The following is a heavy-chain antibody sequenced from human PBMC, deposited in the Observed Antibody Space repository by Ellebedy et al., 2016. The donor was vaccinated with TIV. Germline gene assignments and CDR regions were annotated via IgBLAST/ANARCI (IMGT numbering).Heavy chain of an antibody. CDR3: ARDDAISDSLDLDY. J-gene: IGHJ4*02. CDR1: GFTFNAHY. CDR2: VDGGGSHI. V-gene: IGHV3-11*01. D-gene: IGHD2-21*01. Sequence: GGSLRLSXAASGFTFNAHYMIWIRQAPGKGLEWVSYVDGGGSHIDYVDSVKGRFTISRDNPKNSLYLQMNSLRVEDTAVYYCARDDAISDSLDLDYWGQGTLVTVSS.